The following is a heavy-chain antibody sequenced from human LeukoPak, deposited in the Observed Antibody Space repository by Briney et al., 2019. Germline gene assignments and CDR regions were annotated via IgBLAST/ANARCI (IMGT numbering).Heavy chain of an antibody. CDR1: GYTFTDYY. CDR3: ARRQIDCSTTSCYVDY. V-gene: IGHV1-2*02. J-gene: IGHJ4*02. CDR2: INPNRGGT. D-gene: IGHD2-2*01. Sequence: ASVKVSCKASGYTFTDYYINWIRQAPGQGLEWMGWINPNRGGTSYAQNFQGRVTMTRDTPITTAYMELSRLRSDDTAVYYRARRQIDCSTTSCYVDYWGQGTLVTVSS.